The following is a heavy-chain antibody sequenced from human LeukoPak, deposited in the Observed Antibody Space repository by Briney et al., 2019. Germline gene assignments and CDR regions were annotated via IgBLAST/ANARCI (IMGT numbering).Heavy chain of an antibody. CDR3: AKGLTGSGDPPYYYGMDV. CDR2: ISGSGGST. D-gene: IGHD3-10*01. V-gene: IGHV3-23*01. CDR1: GFTFSSYA. J-gene: IGHJ6*04. Sequence: GGSLRLSCAASGFTFSSYAMSWVRQAPGKGLEWVSAISGSGGSTYYADSVKGRFTISRDNSKNTLYLQMNSLRAEDTAVYYCAKGLTGSGDPPYYYGMDVWGKGTTVTVSS.